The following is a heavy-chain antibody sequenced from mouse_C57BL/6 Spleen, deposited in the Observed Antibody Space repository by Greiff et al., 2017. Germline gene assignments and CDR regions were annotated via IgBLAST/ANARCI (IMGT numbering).Heavy chain of an antibody. CDR2: IRNKANNHAT. CDR1: GFTFSDAW. Sequence: EVMLVESGGGLVQPGGSMKLSCAASGFTFSDAWMDWVRQSPEMGLEWVGEIRNKANNHATYYAESVKGRFTISRYDSKSRVDLQMNSCRAEETGIYYSTPVAMDYWGQGTSVTVSS. CDR3: TPVAMDY. J-gene: IGHJ4*01. V-gene: IGHV6-6*01.